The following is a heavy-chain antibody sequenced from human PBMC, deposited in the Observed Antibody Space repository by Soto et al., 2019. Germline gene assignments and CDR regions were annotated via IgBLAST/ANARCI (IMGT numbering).Heavy chain of an antibody. CDR2: ISYDGSDK. CDR1: GFTFNTFC. D-gene: IGHD2-2*01. CDR3: AKSPNFYCSSYHCYKYYFDY. Sequence: QEHLVESGGGVVLPGRSLRLSCAASGFTFNTFCMHWVRQAPGKGLEWVAVISYDGSDKYYSDSVRGRFTISRDNSMNTLYLQMNSLRTEDTAVYYCAKSPNFYCSSYHCYKYYFDYWGQGTLVTVSS. J-gene: IGHJ4*02. V-gene: IGHV3-30*18.